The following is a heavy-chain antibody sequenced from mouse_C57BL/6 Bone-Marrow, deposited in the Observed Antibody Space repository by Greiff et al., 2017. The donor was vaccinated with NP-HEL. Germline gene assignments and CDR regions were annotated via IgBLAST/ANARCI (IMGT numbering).Heavy chain of an antibody. V-gene: IGHV1-15*01. CDR3: TERDY. CDR2: IDPETGGT. Sequence: VQLQQSGAELVRPGASVTLSCKASGYTFTDYEMHWVKQTPVHGLEWIGAIDPETGGTAYNQKFKGKAILTADKSSSTAYMELRGLKSEDSAVYYCTERDYWGQGTSVTVSS. J-gene: IGHJ4*01. CDR1: GYTFTDYE.